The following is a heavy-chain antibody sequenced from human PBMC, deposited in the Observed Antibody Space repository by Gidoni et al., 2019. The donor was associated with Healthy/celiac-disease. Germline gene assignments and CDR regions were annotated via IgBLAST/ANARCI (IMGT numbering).Heavy chain of an antibody. V-gene: IGHV4-59*01. J-gene: IGHJ4*02. Sequence: QVQLQESGPGLVKPSETLSLTCTVSGGSISSYYWSWIRQPPGKGLEWIGYIYYSGSTNYNPSLKSRVTISVDTSKNQFSLKLSSVTAADTAVYYCARADGYNYSYFDYWGQGTLVTVSS. CDR2: IYYSGST. CDR1: GGSISSYY. CDR3: ARADGYNYSYFDY. D-gene: IGHD5-12*01.